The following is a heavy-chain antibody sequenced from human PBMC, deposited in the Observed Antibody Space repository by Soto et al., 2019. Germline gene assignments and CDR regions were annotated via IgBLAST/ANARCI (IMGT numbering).Heavy chain of an antibody. Sequence: SETLSLTCTVSGGSISSGDYYWSWIRQPPGKGLEWIGYIYYSGSTYYNPSLKSRLTISVDTSKNQFSLKLSSVTAADTAVYYCARAVPDDFYGSGTLRFDPWGQGTLVTVSS. CDR1: GGSISSGDYY. V-gene: IGHV4-30-4*01. D-gene: IGHD3-10*01. CDR3: ARAVPDDFYGSGTLRFDP. J-gene: IGHJ5*02. CDR2: IYYSGST.